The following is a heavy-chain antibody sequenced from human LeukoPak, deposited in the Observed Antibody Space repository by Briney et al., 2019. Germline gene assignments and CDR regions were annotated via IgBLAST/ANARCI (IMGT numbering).Heavy chain of an antibody. CDR2: ISSSSSYI. CDR1: GFSFSSYG. D-gene: IGHD1-26*01. CDR3: AKWAPSSYYFDY. V-gene: IGHV3-21*01. J-gene: IGHJ4*02. Sequence: GGSLRLSCAASGFSFSSYGMSWVRQAPGKGLEWVSSISSSSSYIYYADSVKGRFTISRDNSKNTLYLQMNSLRAEDTAVYYCAKWAPSSYYFDYWGQGTLVTVSS.